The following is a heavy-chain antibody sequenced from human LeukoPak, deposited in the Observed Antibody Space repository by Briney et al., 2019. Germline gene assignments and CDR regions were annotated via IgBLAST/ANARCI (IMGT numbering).Heavy chain of an antibody. V-gene: IGHV1-46*01. Sequence: GASVKVSCKASGYTFTSYWMHWVRQAPGQGLEWMGVINPSGGTTHYSPNFQGRITMTRDTSTSTDYMELSSLRSEDTAVYYCARDFSRYDIAWWFDPWGQGTLVTVSS. J-gene: IGHJ5*02. CDR2: INPSGGTT. CDR1: GYTFTSYW. CDR3: ARDFSRYDIAWWFDP. D-gene: IGHD2/OR15-2a*01.